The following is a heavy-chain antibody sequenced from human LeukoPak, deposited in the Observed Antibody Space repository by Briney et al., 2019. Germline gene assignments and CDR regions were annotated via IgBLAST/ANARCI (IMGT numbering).Heavy chain of an antibody. J-gene: IGHJ4*02. Sequence: GGSLRLSCAASGFTFDDYAMHWVRQAPGRGLEWVSGISWNSGTIGYADSVKGRFTISRDNAKNSLYLQMNSLRAEDTALYYCAKAQGGYYSNFDYWGQGTLVTVSS. CDR1: GFTFDDYA. V-gene: IGHV3-9*01. D-gene: IGHD3-22*01. CDR3: AKAQGGYYSNFDY. CDR2: ISWNSGTI.